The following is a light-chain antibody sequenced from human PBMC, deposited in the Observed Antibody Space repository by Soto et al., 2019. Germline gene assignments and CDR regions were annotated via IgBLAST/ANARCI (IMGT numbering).Light chain of an antibody. V-gene: IGLV1-40*01. CDR1: SSNIGAGYD. CDR2: GNS. Sequence: QPVLTQPPSVSGAPGQRVTISCTGSSSNIGAGYDVHWYQQLPGTAPKLLISGNSNRPSGVPDRFSGSKSGTSASLAITGLQEEDEADYYCQSYDSSMSGGVFGGGTKLTVL. CDR3: QSYDSSMSGGV. J-gene: IGLJ3*02.